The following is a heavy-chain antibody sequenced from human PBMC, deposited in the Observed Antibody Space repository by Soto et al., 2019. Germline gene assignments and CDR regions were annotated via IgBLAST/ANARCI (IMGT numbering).Heavy chain of an antibody. CDR3: ARDQYSGSYLTFDY. Sequence: SQTLSLTCVISGDSVSSNSAAWNWIRQSPSRGLEWLGRTYYRSKWYNDYAVSVKSRITINPDTSKNTLYLQMNSLRAEDTAVYYCARDQYSGSYLTFDYWGQGTLVTVSS. CDR1: GDSVSSNSAA. CDR2: TYYRSKWYN. D-gene: IGHD1-26*01. V-gene: IGHV6-1*01. J-gene: IGHJ4*02.